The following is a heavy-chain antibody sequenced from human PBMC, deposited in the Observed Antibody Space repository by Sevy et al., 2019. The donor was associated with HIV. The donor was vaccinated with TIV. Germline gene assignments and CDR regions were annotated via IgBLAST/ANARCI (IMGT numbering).Heavy chain of an antibody. Sequence: APVKVSCKASGYTFTSYGISWVRQAPGQGLEWMGWISAYNGNTNYAQKLQGRVTMTTDTSTSTAYMELRSLRSDDTAVYYCAINGDGNVLLWFGEAQAPYYYYGMDVWGQGTTVTVSS. D-gene: IGHD3-10*01. CDR3: AINGDGNVLLWFGEAQAPYYYYGMDV. CDR1: GYTFTSYG. CDR2: ISAYNGNT. V-gene: IGHV1-18*01. J-gene: IGHJ6*02.